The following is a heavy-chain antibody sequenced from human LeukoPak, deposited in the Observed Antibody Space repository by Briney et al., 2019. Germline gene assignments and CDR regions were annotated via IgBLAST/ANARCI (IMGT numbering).Heavy chain of an antibody. Sequence: ASVKVSCKASGYAFTTYGISWVRQALGQGLEWMGWISAYNGNTKYAQKLQGRVTMTTDTPTSTAYMELRSLRSDDTAVYYCARDRGAVAGTENWFDPWGQGTLVTVSS. CDR1: GYAFTTYG. CDR3: ARDRGAVAGTENWFDP. V-gene: IGHV1-18*04. CDR2: ISAYNGNT. J-gene: IGHJ5*02. D-gene: IGHD6-19*01.